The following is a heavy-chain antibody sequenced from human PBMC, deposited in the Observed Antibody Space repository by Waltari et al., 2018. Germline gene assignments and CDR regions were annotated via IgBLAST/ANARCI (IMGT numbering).Heavy chain of an antibody. CDR2: VHQSGRS. CDR3: ASDRGRGLYLDS. CDR1: C. D-gene: IGHD2-15*01. Sequence: CWSWGRQSPGKGLEWIGQVHQSGRSNYNPSLESRVTVSMDTSKNQFSLKMTSVTAADTAIYYCASDRGRGLYLDSWGQGTLVTVSP. J-gene: IGHJ4*02. V-gene: IGHV4-4*02.